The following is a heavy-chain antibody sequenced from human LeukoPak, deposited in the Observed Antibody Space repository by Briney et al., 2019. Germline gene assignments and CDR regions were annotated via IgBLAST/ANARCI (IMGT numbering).Heavy chain of an antibody. CDR2: IYYSGGT. CDR3: ARHWAYCSGGTCYSFDD. CDR1: GGSISSSSHY. D-gene: IGHD2-15*01. V-gene: IGHV4-39*01. Sequence: SETLSLTCIVSGGSISSSSHYWGWIRQPPGKGLEWIGSIYYSGGTYYSPSLKSRVTISVDTSKNQFALKLRSVTAADTAVYHCARHWAYCSGGTCYSFDDWGQGTLVTVSS. J-gene: IGHJ4*02.